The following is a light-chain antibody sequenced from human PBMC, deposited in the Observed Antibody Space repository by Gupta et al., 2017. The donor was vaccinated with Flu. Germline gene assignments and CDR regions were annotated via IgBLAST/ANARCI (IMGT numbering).Light chain of an antibody. CDR2: MSN. V-gene: IGLV1-47*01. CDR1: RSNMGINY. Sequence: RVTISCSGSRSNMGINYVPWYQQRPETAPNLLCVMSNPRPSGVPDRFSGSKSGTSASLATTGLRAEDGADYYGAAWDDSRSSCVFGTGTKVTVL. J-gene: IGLJ1*01. CDR3: AAWDDSRSSCV.